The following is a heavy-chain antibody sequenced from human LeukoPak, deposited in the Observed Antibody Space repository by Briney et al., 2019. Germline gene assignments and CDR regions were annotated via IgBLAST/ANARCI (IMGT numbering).Heavy chain of an antibody. CDR2: IYYSGST. CDR3: ATSYLIYDAFDI. J-gene: IGHJ3*02. Sequence: SETLSLTCTVSGGSISSSSYYWGWIRQPPGKGLEWIGSIYYSGSTYYNPSLKSRVTISVDTSKNQFSLKLSSVTAADTAVYYCATSYLIYDAFDIWGQGTMVTVSS. D-gene: IGHD2/OR15-2a*01. V-gene: IGHV4-39*01. CDR1: GGSISSSSYY.